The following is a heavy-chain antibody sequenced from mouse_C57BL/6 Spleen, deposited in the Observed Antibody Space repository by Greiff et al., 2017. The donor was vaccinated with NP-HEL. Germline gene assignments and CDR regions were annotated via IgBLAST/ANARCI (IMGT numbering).Heavy chain of an antibody. CDR2: ISSGSSTI. Sequence: EVKLVESGGGLVKPGGSLKLSCAASGFTFSDYGMHWVRQAPEKGLEWVAYISSGSSTIYYADTVKGRFTISRDNAKNTLFLQMTSLRSGDTAMYSGARTLHYYGSRPYWYFDVWGTGTTVTVAS. J-gene: IGHJ1*03. V-gene: IGHV5-17*01. D-gene: IGHD1-1*01. CDR3: ARTLHYYGSRPYWYFDV. CDR1: GFTFSDYG.